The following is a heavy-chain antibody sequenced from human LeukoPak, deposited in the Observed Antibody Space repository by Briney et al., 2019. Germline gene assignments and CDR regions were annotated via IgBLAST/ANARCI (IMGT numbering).Heavy chain of an antibody. CDR2: IYYSGST. V-gene: IGHV4-59*01. D-gene: IGHD3-10*01. J-gene: IGHJ4*02. CDR3: ARSGRFGELLSLGY. CDR1: GGSISSYY. Sequence: PSQTLSLTCTVSGGSISSYYWSWIRQPPGKGLEWIGYIYYSGSTNYNPSLKSRVTISVDTSKNQFSLKLSSVTAADTAVYYCARSGRFGELLSLGYWGQGTLVTVSS.